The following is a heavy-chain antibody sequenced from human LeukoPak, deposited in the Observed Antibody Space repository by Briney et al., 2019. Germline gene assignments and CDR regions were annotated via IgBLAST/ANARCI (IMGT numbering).Heavy chain of an antibody. CDR1: GGSFSSYY. V-gene: IGHV4-59*12. D-gene: IGHD3-10*01. CDR3: WMGRYYFAY. J-gene: IGHJ4*02. CDR2: IQYSRST. Sequence: SETLSLTCTVSGGSFSSYYWSWIRQPPGKGLEWIGYIQYSRSTNYNPSLKSRVTISVDKSKNQFSLKLSSVTAADTAVDFWWMGRYYFAYWGQGTLVTVSS.